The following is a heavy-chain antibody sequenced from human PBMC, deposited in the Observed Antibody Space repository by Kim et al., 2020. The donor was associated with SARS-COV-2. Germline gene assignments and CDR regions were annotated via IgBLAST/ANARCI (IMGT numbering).Heavy chain of an antibody. CDR1: GGSISSSSYY. V-gene: IGHV4-39*01. Sequence: SETLSLTCTVSGGSISSSSYYWGWIRQPPGKGLEWIGSIYYSGSTYYNPSLKSRVTISVDTSKNQFSLKLSSVTAADTAVYYCARHRKYSSRQSRMGAFDIWGQGTMVTVSS. D-gene: IGHD6-13*01. CDR2: IYYSGST. CDR3: ARHRKYSSRQSRMGAFDI. J-gene: IGHJ3*02.